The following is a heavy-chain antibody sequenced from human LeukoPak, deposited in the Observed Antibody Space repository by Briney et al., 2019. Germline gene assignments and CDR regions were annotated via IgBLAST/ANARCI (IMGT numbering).Heavy chain of an antibody. CDR1: GFTFSSYG. Sequence: YPGGSLRLSCAASGFTFSSYGMHWVRQAPGKGLEWVAFIRYDGSNKYYADSVKGRFTISRDNSKNTLYLQMNSLRAEDTAVYYCASMVRGVIIHNGNDYWGQGTLVTVSS. CDR2: IRYDGSNK. J-gene: IGHJ4*02. CDR3: ASMVRGVIIHNGNDY. V-gene: IGHV3-30*02. D-gene: IGHD3-10*01.